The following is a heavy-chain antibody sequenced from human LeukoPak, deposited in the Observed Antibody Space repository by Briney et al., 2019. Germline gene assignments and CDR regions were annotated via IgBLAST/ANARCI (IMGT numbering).Heavy chain of an antibody. CDR3: AKDRGVGYYYYGMDV. CDR2: ISWDGGST. D-gene: IGHD3-3*01. CDR1: GLTFDDYT. V-gene: IGHV3-43*01. Sequence: PGGSLRLSCAASGLTFDDYTMHWVRQAPGKGLEWVSLISWDGGSTYYADSVKGRFTISRDNSKNSLYLQMNSLRTEDTALYYCAKDRGVGYYYYGMDVWGQGTTVTVSS. J-gene: IGHJ6*02.